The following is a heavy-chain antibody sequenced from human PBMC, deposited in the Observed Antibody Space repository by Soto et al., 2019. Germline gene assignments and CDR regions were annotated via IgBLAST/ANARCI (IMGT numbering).Heavy chain of an antibody. V-gene: IGHV4-34*01. Sequence: SETLSLTCAVYGGSFRGYSWTWIRQPPGKGLEWIGEVNHSGSTYYSPSLMSRVTLSIDTSKNQFSLKLSSVTAADTAVCYCARGRQVTPAALFKRAGDYSMDVWGQGTTVTVSS. CDR2: VNHSGST. CDR3: ARGRQVTPAALFKRAGDYSMDV. D-gene: IGHD2-2*01. J-gene: IGHJ6*02. CDR1: GGSFRGYS.